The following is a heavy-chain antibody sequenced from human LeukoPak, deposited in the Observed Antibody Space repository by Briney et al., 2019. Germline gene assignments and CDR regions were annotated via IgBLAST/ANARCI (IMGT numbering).Heavy chain of an antibody. Sequence: SETLSLTCTVSGGSISSPSHYWGWIRQPPGKGLEWIGSIYYSGSTYYNPSLKSRVTISVDTSNNQFSLKLSSVTAADTAVYYCVCTGFSSAWTFDYWGQGTLVTVSS. CDR1: GGSISSPSHY. CDR3: VCTGFSSAWTFDY. CDR2: IYYSGST. J-gene: IGHJ4*02. V-gene: IGHV4-39*01. D-gene: IGHD6-25*01.